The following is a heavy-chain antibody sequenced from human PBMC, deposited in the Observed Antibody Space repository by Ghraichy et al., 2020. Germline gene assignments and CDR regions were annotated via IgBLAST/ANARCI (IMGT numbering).Heavy chain of an antibody. V-gene: IGHV3-66*01. CDR2: IYSDGTT. CDR3: ARAIVGVTSGWFDP. D-gene: IGHD1-26*01. Sequence: GGSLRLSCAASGFTVSNNYMSWVRQAPGKGLEWVSVIYSDGTTYYADSVKGRFTISRDNSKNTLYLQMNGLRAEDTAVYYCARAIVGVTSGWFDPWGQGTLVTVSS. CDR1: GFTVSNNY. J-gene: IGHJ5*02.